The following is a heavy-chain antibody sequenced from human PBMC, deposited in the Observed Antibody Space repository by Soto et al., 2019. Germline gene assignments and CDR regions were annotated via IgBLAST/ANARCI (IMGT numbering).Heavy chain of an antibody. V-gene: IGHV4-34*01. CDR1: GGSMRNYF. Sequence: SETLSLTCTVSGGSMRNYFWSWIRQPPGKGLEWIGEINHSGSTNYNPSLKSRVTISVDTSKNQFSLKLSSVTAADTAVYYCASTDGFDYWGQGTLVTVSS. D-gene: IGHD4-17*01. J-gene: IGHJ4*02. CDR3: ASTDGFDY. CDR2: INHSGST.